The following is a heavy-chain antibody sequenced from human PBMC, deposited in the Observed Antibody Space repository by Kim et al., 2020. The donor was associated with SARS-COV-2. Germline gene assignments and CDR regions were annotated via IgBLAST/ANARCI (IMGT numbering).Heavy chain of an antibody. Sequence: SETLSLTCAVSGGSISSSNWWSWVRQPPGKGLEWIGEIYHSGSTNYNPSLKSRVTISVDKSKNQFSLKLSSVTAADTAVYYCARGGQYYYDSSGLEGYYYYYGMDVWGQGTTVTVSS. D-gene: IGHD3-22*01. J-gene: IGHJ6*02. CDR2: IYHSGST. V-gene: IGHV4-4*02. CDR3: ARGGQYYYDSSGLEGYYYYYGMDV. CDR1: GGSISSSNW.